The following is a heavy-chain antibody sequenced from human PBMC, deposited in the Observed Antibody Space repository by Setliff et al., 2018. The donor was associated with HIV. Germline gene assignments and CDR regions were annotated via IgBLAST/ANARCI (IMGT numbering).Heavy chain of an antibody. V-gene: IGHV3-23*01. Sequence: PGGSLRLSCAASGFIFRSFAMNWVRQAPGKGLEWVSIISGSGTNTHYADSVKGRFTISRDDSNNVVHLQMNRLRAEDTAVYYCAKSGTYGSGSSYEYNWLDPWGQGTLVTVSS. CDR2: ISGSGTNT. CDR3: AKSGTYGSGSSYEYNWLDP. D-gene: IGHD3-10*01. J-gene: IGHJ5*02. CDR1: GFIFRSFA.